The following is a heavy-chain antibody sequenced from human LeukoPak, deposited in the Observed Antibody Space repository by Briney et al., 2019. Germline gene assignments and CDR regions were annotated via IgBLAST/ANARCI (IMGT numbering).Heavy chain of an antibody. J-gene: IGHJ3*02. Sequence: GGSLRLSCAASGFTFSSYWMSWVRQAPGKGLEWLANIKQDGSEKYYVDSVKGRFTISRDNAKNSLYLQMNSLRAEDTAVYYCARDKAYDILTGYSLDAFDIWGQGTMVTVSS. CDR3: ARDKAYDILTGYSLDAFDI. V-gene: IGHV3-7*01. CDR1: GFTFSSYW. CDR2: IKQDGSEK. D-gene: IGHD3-9*01.